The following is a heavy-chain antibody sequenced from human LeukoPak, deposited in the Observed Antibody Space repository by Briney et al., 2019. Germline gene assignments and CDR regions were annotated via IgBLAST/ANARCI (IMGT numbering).Heavy chain of an antibody. D-gene: IGHD1-26*01. CDR2: ISGDNANT. CDR3: ARHLRVGATVLSSFNF. CDR1: GYTFTNYG. J-gene: IGHJ4*02. Sequence: ASVKVSCKASGYTFTNYGISWVRQAPGQGLEWKGWISGDNANTNYARKVQGRVTMTTDTSTSTAYMELRSLRSDDTAIYYCARHLRVGATVLSSFNFWGQGTPVTVSS. V-gene: IGHV1-18*01.